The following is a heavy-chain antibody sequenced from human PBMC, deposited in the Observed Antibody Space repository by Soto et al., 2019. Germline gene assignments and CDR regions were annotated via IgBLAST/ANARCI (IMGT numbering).Heavy chain of an antibody. V-gene: IGHV5-51*03. CDR2: IYPGDSDT. CDR1: GYSFTSYW. Sequence: EVQLVQSGAEVKKPGESLKISCKGSGYSFTSYWIGRMRQMPGKGLEWMGIIYPGDSDTRYSPSFQGQVTISADKSISTAYLQWSSLKASDTAMYYCARVVEYYYDSSGYRDAFDIWGQGTMVTVSS. CDR3: ARVVEYYYDSSGYRDAFDI. J-gene: IGHJ3*02. D-gene: IGHD3-22*01.